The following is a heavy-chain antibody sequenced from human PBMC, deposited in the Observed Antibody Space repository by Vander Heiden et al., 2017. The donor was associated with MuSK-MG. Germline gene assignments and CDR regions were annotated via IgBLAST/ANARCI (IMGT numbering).Heavy chain of an antibody. D-gene: IGHD3-22*01. V-gene: IGHV1-46*03. CDR2: INPSGGST. CDR1: GYTFTSYY. J-gene: IGHJ4*02. CDR3: ARGVHYYDSSGFLEFDY. Sequence: QVQLVQSRAEVKKPGASVKVSCKASGYTFTSYYMHWVRQAPGQGLEWMGIINPSGGSTSYAQKFQGRVTMTRDTSTSTVYMELSSLRSEDTAVYYCARGVHYYDSSGFLEFDYWGQGTLVTVSS.